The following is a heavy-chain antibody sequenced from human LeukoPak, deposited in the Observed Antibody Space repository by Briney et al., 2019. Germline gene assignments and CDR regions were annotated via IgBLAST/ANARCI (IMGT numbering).Heavy chain of an antibody. V-gene: IGHV3-30*18. D-gene: IGHD3-10*02. Sequence: PGGSLRLSCAASGFTFRTYGIHWVRQAPGKGLEWVAVISSDGRYKYYAGFVKGRFTISRDNAKNSLYLQMNSLRAEDTAVYYCAELGITMIGGVWGKGTTVTISS. J-gene: IGHJ6*04. CDR3: AELGITMIGGV. CDR2: ISSDGRYK. CDR1: GFTFRTYG.